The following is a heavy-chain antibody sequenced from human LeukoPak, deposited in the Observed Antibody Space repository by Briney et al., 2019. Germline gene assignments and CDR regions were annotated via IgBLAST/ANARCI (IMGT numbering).Heavy chain of an antibody. V-gene: IGHV3-7*01. CDR1: GFTFSSYW. CDR2: IKYDGSEK. Sequence: GGSLRLSCAASGFTFSSYWMSWVRQAPGKGLEWVAYIKYDGSEKDYVDSVKGRFTISRDNAKNSLYLQMNSLRAEDTAVYYCARDYGGNSDYWGQGTLVTVSS. D-gene: IGHD4-23*01. J-gene: IGHJ4*02. CDR3: ARDYGGNSDY.